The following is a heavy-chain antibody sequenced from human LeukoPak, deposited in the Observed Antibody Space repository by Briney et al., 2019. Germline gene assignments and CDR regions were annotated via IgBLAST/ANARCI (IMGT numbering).Heavy chain of an antibody. Sequence: GGSLRLSCAASGFIFSNYWMGWVRQAPGKGLEWVAFIRFDGSNKYYADSVRGRFTISRDNSKNTLYLQMNSLRTEDTAVYYCAKALEYASSSGGDYWGQGTLVTVFS. CDR1: GFIFSNYW. CDR2: IRFDGSNK. CDR3: AKALEYASSSGGDY. J-gene: IGHJ4*02. V-gene: IGHV3-30*02. D-gene: IGHD6-6*01.